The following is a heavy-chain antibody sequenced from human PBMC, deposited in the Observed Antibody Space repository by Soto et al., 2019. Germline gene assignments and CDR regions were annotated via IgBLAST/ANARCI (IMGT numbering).Heavy chain of an antibody. D-gene: IGHD6-19*01. CDR1: GFTFSNAW. CDR3: TTGQVAGTRDY. J-gene: IGHJ4*02. Sequence: EVQLVESGGGLVKPGGSLRLSRAASGFTFSNAWMSWVRQPPGKGLEWVGRIKSKTDGGTTDYVAPVKGRFIISRDDSKNMVYLQMNSLKTEDTAMYCCTTGQVAGTRDYWGQGTLVTVSA. V-gene: IGHV3-15*01. CDR2: IKSKTDGGTT.